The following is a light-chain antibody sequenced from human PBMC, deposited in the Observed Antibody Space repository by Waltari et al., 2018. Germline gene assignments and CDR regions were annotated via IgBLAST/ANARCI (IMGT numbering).Light chain of an antibody. Sequence: IVMTQSPATLSVSQRQSATRSCRASQSVSSKLACDQQKPGQAPRLLIYGASTRATGIPARFSGSGSGTEFTLTISSLQSEDFAVYYCQQYNTWLGTFGQGTKVEIK. V-gene: IGKV3-15*01. J-gene: IGKJ1*01. CDR3: QQYNTWLGT. CDR1: QSVSSK. CDR2: GAS.